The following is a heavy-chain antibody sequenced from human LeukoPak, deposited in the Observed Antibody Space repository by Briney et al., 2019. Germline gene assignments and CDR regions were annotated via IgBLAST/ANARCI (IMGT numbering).Heavy chain of an antibody. Sequence: SVKVSCKASGYTFTSYGISWVRQAPGQGLEWMGRIIPILGIANYAQKFQGRVTITADKSTSTAYMELSSLRSEDTAVYYCARFSQYYDILPGPGVWGQGTTVTVSS. CDR3: ARFSQYYDILPGPGV. CDR2: IIPILGIA. D-gene: IGHD3-9*01. V-gene: IGHV1-69*04. J-gene: IGHJ6*02. CDR1: GYTFTSYG.